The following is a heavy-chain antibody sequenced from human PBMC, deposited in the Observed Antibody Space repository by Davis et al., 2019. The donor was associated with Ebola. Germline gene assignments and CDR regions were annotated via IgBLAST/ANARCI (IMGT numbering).Heavy chain of an antibody. J-gene: IGHJ3*02. CDR2: IYYSGST. CDR1: GGSISSYY. Sequence: SETLSLTCTVSGGSISSYYWSWIRQPPGKGLEWIGYIYYSGSTYYNPSLKSRVTISVDTSKTQFSLKLSSVTAADTAVYYCATGSERYYYGSGSYYDAFDIWGQGTMVTVSS. V-gene: IGHV4-59*12. D-gene: IGHD3-10*01. CDR3: ATGSERYYYGSGSYYDAFDI.